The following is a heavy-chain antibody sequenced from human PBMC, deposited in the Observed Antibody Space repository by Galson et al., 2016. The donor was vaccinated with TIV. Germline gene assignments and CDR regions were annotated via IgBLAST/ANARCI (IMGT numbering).Heavy chain of an antibody. CDR2: IYPRDSTT. V-gene: IGHV5-51*03. D-gene: IGHD1-7*01. Sequence: PGESLKISCKGSGYTFSNYWIGWVRQMPGKGLEWLGIIYPRDSTTRYSPAFQGQVTISADTSINTAYLQRSSLKASDTARYYCVRKGNWNYLFDYWGPGTLVTVSS. CDR1: GYTFSNYW. J-gene: IGHJ4*02. CDR3: VRKGNWNYLFDY.